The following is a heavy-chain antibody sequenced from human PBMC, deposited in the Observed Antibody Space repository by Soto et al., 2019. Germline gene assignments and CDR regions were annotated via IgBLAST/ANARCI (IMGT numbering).Heavy chain of an antibody. CDR1: GFTFGTYS. CDR2: ISYDSDTI. CDR3: TRDPEKYSGSDLGIDY. J-gene: IGHJ4*02. V-gene: IGHV3-48*01. D-gene: IGHD5-12*01. Sequence: LRLSCAGSGFTFGTYSMNWVRQAAGKGLEWIAYISYDSDTIQYADSVKGRFTISRDNAKNSLYLQMNSLRAEDTAVYYCTRDPEKYSGSDLGIDYWGQGTLVTVSS.